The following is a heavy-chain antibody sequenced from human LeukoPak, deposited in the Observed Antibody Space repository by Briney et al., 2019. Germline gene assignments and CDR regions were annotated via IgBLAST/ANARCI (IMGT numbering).Heavy chain of an antibody. Sequence: GGSLRLSCAASGFTFSSYSMNWVRQAPGKGLEWVSSISSSSYIYYADSVKGRFTISRDNAKNSLYLQMNSLRAEDTAVYYCARDLGWLQSVYWGQGTLVTVSS. CDR2: ISSSSYI. CDR3: ARDLGWLQSVY. V-gene: IGHV3-21*01. D-gene: IGHD5-24*01. CDR1: GFTFSSYS. J-gene: IGHJ4*02.